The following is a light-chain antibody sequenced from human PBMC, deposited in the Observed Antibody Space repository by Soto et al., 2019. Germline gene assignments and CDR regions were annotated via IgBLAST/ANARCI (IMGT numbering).Light chain of an antibody. Sequence: EIVLTQSPGTLSLSPGERATLSCRASQSVSSSYLAWYQQKPGQAPRLLIYGASSSGTGIPARVSGSGSGTDFTLTISRLEPEDFAVYYCQQYGSSPWTFGQGTKVE. V-gene: IGKV3-20*01. CDR2: GAS. CDR3: QQYGSSPWT. J-gene: IGKJ1*01. CDR1: QSVSSSY.